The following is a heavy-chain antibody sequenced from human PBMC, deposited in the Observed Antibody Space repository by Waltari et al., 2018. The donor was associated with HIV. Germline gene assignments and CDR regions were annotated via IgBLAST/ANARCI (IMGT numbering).Heavy chain of an antibody. CDR3: LLEGYFYGMDV. CDR1: GASICRKDY. J-gene: IGHJ6*02. CDR2: ISHSCNT. V-gene: IGHV4-39*01. D-gene: IGHD1-1*01. Sequence: QLQLQESGPGLVKPSETLSLPCSASGASICRKDYWGWVHQPPGKGLEWIATISHSCNTYYNPSLNNRVTISADTSKNQFSLKLTSVTATDTAVYYCLLEGYFYGMDVWGPGTTVTVSS.